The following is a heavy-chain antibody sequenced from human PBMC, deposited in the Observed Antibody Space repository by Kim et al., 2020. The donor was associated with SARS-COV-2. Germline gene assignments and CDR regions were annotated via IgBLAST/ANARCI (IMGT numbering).Heavy chain of an antibody. CDR1: GFTFSSYW. CDR3: ARDRDYSGFDTWA. CDR2: INSGGTVP. D-gene: IGHD5-12*01. Sequence: GGSLRLSCAASGFTFSSYWMHWVRQAPGKGLVWLSRINSGGTVPTYADSVKGRFTISRDNAKNTLYLQLNSLTGEDTAVYYCARDRDYSGFDTWAGGQGTLVTVSS. J-gene: IGHJ4*02. V-gene: IGHV3-74*01.